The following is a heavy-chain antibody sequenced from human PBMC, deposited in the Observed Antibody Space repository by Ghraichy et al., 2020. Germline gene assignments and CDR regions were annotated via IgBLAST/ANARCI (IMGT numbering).Heavy chain of an antibody. Sequence: GESLNISCAASGFTFSSYWMHWVRQAPGKGLVWVSRINSDGSSTSYADSVKGRFTISRDNAKNTLYLQMNSLRAEDTAVYYCARDRPYDFWSGYQDEFDYWGQGTLVTVSS. CDR1: GFTFSSYW. CDR3: ARDRPYDFWSGYQDEFDY. J-gene: IGHJ4*02. D-gene: IGHD3-3*01. CDR2: INSDGSST. V-gene: IGHV3-74*01.